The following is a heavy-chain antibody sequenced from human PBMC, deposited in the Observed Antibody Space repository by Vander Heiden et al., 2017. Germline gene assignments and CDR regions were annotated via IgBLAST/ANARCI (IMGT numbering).Heavy chain of an antibody. V-gene: IGHV3-21*01. CDR2: ISSSSSYI. Sequence: EVQLVESGGGLVKPGGSLRLSCAASGSTFSSYSMNWVRQAPGKGLEWVSSISSSSSYIYYADSVKGRFTISRDNAKNSLYLQMNSLRAEDTAVYYCARGIAVAGREGDYWGQGTLVTVSS. CDR1: GSTFSSYS. CDR3: ARGIAVAGREGDY. J-gene: IGHJ4*02. D-gene: IGHD6-19*01.